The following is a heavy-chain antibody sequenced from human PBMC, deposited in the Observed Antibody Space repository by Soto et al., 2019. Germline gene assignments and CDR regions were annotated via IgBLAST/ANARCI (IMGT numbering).Heavy chain of an antibody. V-gene: IGHV4-39*01. Sequence: PSETLSLTCTVSGGSTRSSSYYWGWIRQPPGKGLEWVGSIYYSGGTHYNPSLKSRVTISVDTSKNQLSLKLSSVIAADTAVYYCARHRSYSSSGYEYNWFDPWGQGTLVTVSS. CDR2: IYYSGGT. CDR3: ARHRSYSSSGYEYNWFDP. D-gene: IGHD6-13*01. J-gene: IGHJ5*02. CDR1: GGSTRSSSYY.